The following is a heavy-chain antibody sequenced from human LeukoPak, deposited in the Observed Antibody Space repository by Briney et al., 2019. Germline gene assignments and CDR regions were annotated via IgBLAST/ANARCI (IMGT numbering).Heavy chain of an antibody. V-gene: IGHV1-2*02. CDR1: GYTFTGYY. Sequence: ASVKVSCKASGYTFTGYYIHWVRQAPGQGLEWMAWINPNSGGTKYAQKFQGRVTMTRDTSISTAYMDLSSLRSDDTAVCYCARATPIVGTTKDAFDIWGQGTMVTVSS. D-gene: IGHD1-26*01. CDR3: ARATPIVGTTKDAFDI. J-gene: IGHJ3*02. CDR2: INPNSGGT.